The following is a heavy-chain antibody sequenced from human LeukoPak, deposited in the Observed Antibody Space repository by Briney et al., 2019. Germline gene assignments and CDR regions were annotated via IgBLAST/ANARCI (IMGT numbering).Heavy chain of an antibody. CDR2: IYHRGNS. V-gene: IGHV4-4*02. Sequence: PSGTLSLTCAVSGGSISTAHWWNWVRQSPGKGLEWIGEIYHRGNSNYNPSLKSRVTISVDTSKNQFSLKLSSVTAADTAVYYCARGGRATVITYWGQGTLVTVSS. D-gene: IGHD4-11*01. CDR1: GGSISTAHW. CDR3: ARGGRATVITY. J-gene: IGHJ4*02.